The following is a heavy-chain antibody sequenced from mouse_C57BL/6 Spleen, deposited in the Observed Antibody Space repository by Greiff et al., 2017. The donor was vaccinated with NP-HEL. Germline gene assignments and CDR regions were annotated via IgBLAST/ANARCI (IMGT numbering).Heavy chain of an antibody. Sequence: VQLQQSGAELVKPGASVKLSCKASGYTFTSYWMHWVKQRPGQGLEWIGMIHPNSGSTNYNEKFKSKATLTVDKSSSTAYMQLSSLTSEDSAVYYCARWGYGSSYLWDSYAMDYWGQGTSVTVSS. D-gene: IGHD1-1*01. J-gene: IGHJ4*01. CDR3: ARWGYGSSYLWDSYAMDY. CDR2: IHPNSGST. V-gene: IGHV1-64*01. CDR1: GYTFTSYW.